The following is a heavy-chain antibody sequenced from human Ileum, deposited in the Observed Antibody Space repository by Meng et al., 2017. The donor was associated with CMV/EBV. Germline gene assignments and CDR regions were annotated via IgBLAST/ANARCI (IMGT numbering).Heavy chain of an antibody. Sequence: SFSGYYWSWIRQPPEKGLEWIGEINHSGSTNYNPSLKSRVTISVDTSKNQFSLKLSSVTAADTAVYYCARGRIFGVIIGYYYYGMDVWGQGTTVTVSS. V-gene: IGHV4-34*01. CDR1: SFSGYY. D-gene: IGHD3-3*01. CDR2: INHSGST. J-gene: IGHJ6*02. CDR3: ARGRIFGVIIGYYYYGMDV.